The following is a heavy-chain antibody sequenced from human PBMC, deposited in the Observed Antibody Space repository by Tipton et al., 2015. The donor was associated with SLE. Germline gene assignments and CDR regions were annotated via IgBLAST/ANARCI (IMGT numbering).Heavy chain of an antibody. CDR1: GYSISSDYF. D-gene: IGHD6-6*01. J-gene: IGHJ6*02. CDR2: ISNSGST. V-gene: IGHV4-38-2*01. CDR3: ARLSSSSLGMDV. Sequence: TLSLTCAVSGYSISSDYFWGWIRQSPGKGLDWIAFISNSGSTYYNPSLKRRVTVSLDTSNHQFYLNLSSVTAADTAVYYCARLSSSSLGMDVWGQGTTVTVSS.